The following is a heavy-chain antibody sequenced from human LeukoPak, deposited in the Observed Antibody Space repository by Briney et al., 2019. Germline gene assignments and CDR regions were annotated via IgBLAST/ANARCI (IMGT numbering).Heavy chain of an antibody. Sequence: SETLSLTCTVSGGSISSSSYYWGWIRQPPGKGLEWIGSIYYSGSTYYNPSLKSRVTISVDTSKNQFSLKLSSVTAADTAVYYCARDRLAVRLFLTNWGQGTLVTVSS. CDR1: GGSISSSSYY. V-gene: IGHV4-39*07. J-gene: IGHJ4*02. D-gene: IGHD6-6*01. CDR3: ARDRLAVRLFLTN. CDR2: IYYSGST.